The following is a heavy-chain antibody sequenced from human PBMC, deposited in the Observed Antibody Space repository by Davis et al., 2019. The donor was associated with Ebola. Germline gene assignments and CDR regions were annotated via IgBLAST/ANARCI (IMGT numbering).Heavy chain of an antibody. CDR2: IIPIFGTA. J-gene: IGHJ4*02. V-gene: IGHV1-69*13. CDR1: GGTFSSSA. CDR3: AKDRYYDNNPLYYESEC. Sequence: SVKVSCKASGGTFSSSAISWVRQAPGQGLEWMGGIIPIFGTANYAQRFQGRVTITADESRTTAYMELSSLRSEDTAVYYCAKDRYYDNNPLYYESECWGQGTLVTVSS. D-gene: IGHD3-22*01.